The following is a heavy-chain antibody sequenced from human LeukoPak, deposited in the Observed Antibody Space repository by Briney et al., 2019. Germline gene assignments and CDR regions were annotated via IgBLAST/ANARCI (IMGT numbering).Heavy chain of an antibody. CDR2: ISSSGSTI. Sequence: GGSLRLSCAASGFTFSDYYMSWIRQAPGKGLEWVSHISSSGSTIYYADSVEGRFTISRDNAKNSLYLQMNSLRAEDTAVYYCAKVGLVGAPTYYYYYLDVWGKGTTVTVSS. J-gene: IGHJ6*03. CDR1: GFTFSDYY. V-gene: IGHV3-11*01. D-gene: IGHD1-26*01. CDR3: AKVGLVGAPTYYYYYLDV.